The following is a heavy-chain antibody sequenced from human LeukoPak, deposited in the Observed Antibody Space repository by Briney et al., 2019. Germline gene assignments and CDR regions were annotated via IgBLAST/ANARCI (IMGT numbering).Heavy chain of an antibody. CDR3: AREYSRFGELNDY. CDR1: GYTFTGYY. J-gene: IGHJ4*02. V-gene: IGHV1-2*02. CDR2: INPNSSGT. Sequence: ASVKVSCKASGYTFTGYYMHWVRQAPGQGLEWMGWINPNSSGTNYAQKFQGRVTMTRDTSISTAYMELSRLRSDDTAVYYCAREYSRFGELNDYWGQGTLVTVSS. D-gene: IGHD3-10*01.